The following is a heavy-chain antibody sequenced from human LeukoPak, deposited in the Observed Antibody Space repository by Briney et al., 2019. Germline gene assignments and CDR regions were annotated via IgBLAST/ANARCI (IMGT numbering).Heavy chain of an antibody. D-gene: IGHD6-19*01. CDR3: AKDWFPSSGWYLDYSD. Sequence: PGGSLRLSCAASGFTFISYSMNWVRQAPGKGLEWVSSISNSSPNIYYADSVKGRFTISRDNSKNTLYLQMNSLRAEDTAVYYCAKDWFPSSGWYLDYSDWGQGTLVTVSS. CDR2: ISNSSPNI. CDR1: GFTFISYS. V-gene: IGHV3-21*01. J-gene: IGHJ4*02.